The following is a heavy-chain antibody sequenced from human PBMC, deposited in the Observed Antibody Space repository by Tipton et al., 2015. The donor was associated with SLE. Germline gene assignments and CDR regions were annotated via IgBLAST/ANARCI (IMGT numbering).Heavy chain of an antibody. J-gene: IGHJ3*02. CDR1: GFQFSDYY. CDR2: MSGRDKTT. CDR3: ARTQLDWNWASDI. D-gene: IGHD3/OR15-3a*01. V-gene: IGHV3-11*04. Sequence: SLRLSCVASGFQFSDYYMSWIRQSPGRGLEWISYMSGRDKTTLYGASVRGRFTISRDNTKNTLYLEMNSLTVEDTAVYYCARTQLDWNWASDIWGLGTMVTVS.